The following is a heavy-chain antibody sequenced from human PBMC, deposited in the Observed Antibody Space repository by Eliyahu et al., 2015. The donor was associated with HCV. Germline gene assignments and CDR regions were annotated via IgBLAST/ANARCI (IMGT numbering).Heavy chain of an antibody. CDR2: ISGGGHNM. CDR3: AKDFYLCYDNSGHYCTFDS. D-gene: IGHD3-22*01. V-gene: IGHV3-23*01. CDR1: GFTFNXYA. Sequence: EVRLLESGGDLVQPGGSLRLSCAASGFTFNXYAMSWVRQAPGKGLEWVSSISGGGHNMXYSDSVKGRFTISRDNGNNTLYLQLDSLGADDTAVYFCAKDFYLCYDNSGHYCTFDSWGQGTLVTVSA. J-gene: IGHJ4*02.